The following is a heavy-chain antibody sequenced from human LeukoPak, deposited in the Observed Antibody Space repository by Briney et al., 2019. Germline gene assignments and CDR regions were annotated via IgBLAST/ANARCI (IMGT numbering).Heavy chain of an antibody. V-gene: IGHV3-23*01. CDR3: ARDPGKHIAAARFDP. D-gene: IGHD6-13*01. CDR2: ISGSGGSAGST. J-gene: IGHJ5*02. Sequence: GGSLGLSCAASGFIFSSYTMTWVRQAPGRGLEWVSGISGSGGSAGSTYHTDSVKGRFTISRDNAKNSLYLQMNSLRAEDTAVYYYARDPGKHIAAARFDPWGQGTLVTVSS. CDR1: GFIFSSYT.